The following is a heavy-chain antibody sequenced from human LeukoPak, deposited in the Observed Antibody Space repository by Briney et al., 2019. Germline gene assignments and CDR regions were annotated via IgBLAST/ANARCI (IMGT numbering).Heavy chain of an antibody. CDR3: AKDLANSWTIDY. CDR1: GFTFSSCA. J-gene: IGHJ4*02. D-gene: IGHD1-1*01. CDR2: ISGDGVNT. V-gene: IGHV3-23*01. Sequence: GGSLRLSCAASGFTFSSCAMSWVRQAPGKRLEWVSAISGDGVNTYYADSVKGRFTISRDNSRNTLYLQMNSLSVEDTAFYYCAKDLANSWTIDYWGQGTLVTVSS.